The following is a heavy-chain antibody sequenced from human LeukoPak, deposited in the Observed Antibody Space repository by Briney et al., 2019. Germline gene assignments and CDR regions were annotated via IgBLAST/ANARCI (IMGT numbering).Heavy chain of an antibody. D-gene: IGHD5-24*01. V-gene: IGHV3-23*01. CDR1: GFTFSRNG. CDR3: ASTLERWPQLTYFDY. J-gene: IGHJ4*02. Sequence: GGTLRLSCAASGFTFSRNGMTWVRQAPGKGLEWVSAISGSGGNTYYADSVKGRFTISRDNSKNTLYLQMNSLRAEDTAVYYCASTLERWPQLTYFDYWGQGTLVTVSS. CDR2: ISGSGGNT.